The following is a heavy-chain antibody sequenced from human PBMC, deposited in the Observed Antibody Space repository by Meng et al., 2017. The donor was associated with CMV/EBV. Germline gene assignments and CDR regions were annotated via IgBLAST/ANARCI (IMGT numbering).Heavy chain of an antibody. J-gene: IGHJ6*02. V-gene: IGHV3-7*01. CDR2: IKQDGSEK. Sequence: GESLKISCAASGFTFSSYWMSWVRQAPRKGLEWVANIKQDGSEKYYVDSVKGRFTISRDNAKNSLYLQMNSLRAEDTAVYYCAREEDYYGMDVWGQGTTVTVSS. CDR1: GFTFSSYW. CDR3: AREEDYYGMDV.